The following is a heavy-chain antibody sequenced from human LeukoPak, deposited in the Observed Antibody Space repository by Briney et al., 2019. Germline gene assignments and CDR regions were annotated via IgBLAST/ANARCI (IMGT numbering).Heavy chain of an antibody. J-gene: IGHJ5*02. CDR1: GYTFTDYY. CDR3: ARDPWGGDIVVVPAAIHDP. Sequence: ASVKVSCKASGYTFTDYYIHWVRQAPGQGLEWMGRINPKNGGTNYAQKFRGRVTMTRDTSISTAYMELNRLRSDDTAVFYCARDPWGGDIVVVPAAIHDPWGQGTLVIVSS. D-gene: IGHD2-2*01. CDR2: INPKNGGT. V-gene: IGHV1-2*06.